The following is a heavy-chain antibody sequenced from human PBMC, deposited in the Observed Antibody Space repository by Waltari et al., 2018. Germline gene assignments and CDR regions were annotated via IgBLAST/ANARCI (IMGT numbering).Heavy chain of an antibody. CDR1: GGTFSSYA. CDR2: IIPIFGTA. CDR3: ARDSTYYYDSSGYSRGYFDL. V-gene: IGHV1-69*14. Sequence: QVQLVQSGAEVKKPGSSVKVSCKASGGTFSSYAISWVRQAPGQGLEWMGGIIPIFGTANYAQKFQGRVTITADKSTSTAYMELSSLRSEDTAVYYCARDSTYYYDSSGYSRGYFDLWGRGTLVTVSS. D-gene: IGHD3-22*01. J-gene: IGHJ2*01.